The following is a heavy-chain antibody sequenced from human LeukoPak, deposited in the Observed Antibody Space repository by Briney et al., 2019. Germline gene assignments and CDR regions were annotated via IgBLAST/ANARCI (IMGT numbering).Heavy chain of an antibody. CDR2: IYYSGST. CDR3: AGQPDSSGYPNWFDP. D-gene: IGHD3-22*01. J-gene: IGHJ5*02. CDR1: GGSISSYY. V-gene: IGHV4-59*08. Sequence: SETLSLTCTVSGGSISSYYWSWIRQPPGKGLEWIGYIYYSGSTNYNPSLKSRVTISVDTSKNQFSLKLSSVTAADTAVYYCAGQPDSSGYPNWFDPWGQGTLVTVSS.